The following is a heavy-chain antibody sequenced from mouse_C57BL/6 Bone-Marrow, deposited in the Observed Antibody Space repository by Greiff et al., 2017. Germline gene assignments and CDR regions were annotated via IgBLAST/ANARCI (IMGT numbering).Heavy chain of an antibody. Sequence: VQLQPSGPELVKPGASVQISCKASGYTFTDYYINWVKQRPGQGLEWIGWIFPGSGGTYYNEKFKGKAPLTVDKSSSPAYSLLSSLTSEDSAVYFCARSRGQAMDYWGQGTSVTVSS. CDR3: ARSRGQAMDY. CDR1: GYTFTDYY. V-gene: IGHV1-75*01. J-gene: IGHJ4*01. CDR2: IFPGSGGT.